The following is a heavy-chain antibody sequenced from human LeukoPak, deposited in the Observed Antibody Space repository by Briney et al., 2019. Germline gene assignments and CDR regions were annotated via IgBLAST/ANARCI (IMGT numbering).Heavy chain of an antibody. J-gene: IGHJ4*02. CDR3: ATLSDAIAAAGTRNY. D-gene: IGHD6-13*01. CDR1: GFLFSSYA. CDR2: FSGSGGST. Sequence: GGSLRLSCAASGFLFSSYAVRWVRQAPGKGLEWVSVFSGSGGSTNYADSVNGRFTISRDNSKNMLHLQMSSLRAEDTAVHYCATLSDAIAAAGTRNYWGQGTLVTVSS. V-gene: IGHV3-23*01.